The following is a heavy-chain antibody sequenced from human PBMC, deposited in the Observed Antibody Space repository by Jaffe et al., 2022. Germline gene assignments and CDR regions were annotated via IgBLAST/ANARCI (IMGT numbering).Heavy chain of an antibody. CDR1: GGSFSGYY. J-gene: IGHJ4*02. D-gene: IGHD2-15*01. Sequence: QVQLQQWGAGLLKPSETLSLTCAVYGGSFSGYYWSWIRQPPGKGLEWIGEINHSGSTNYNPSLKSRVTISVDTSKNQFSLKLSSVTAADTAVYYCARGILGYCSGGSCGGSDYWGQGTLVTVSS. CDR3: ARGILGYCSGGSCGGSDY. CDR2: INHSGST. V-gene: IGHV4-34*01.